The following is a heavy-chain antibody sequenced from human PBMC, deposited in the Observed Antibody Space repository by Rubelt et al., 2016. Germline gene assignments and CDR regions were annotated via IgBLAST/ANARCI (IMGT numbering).Heavy chain of an antibody. D-gene: IGHD1-14*01. V-gene: IGHV2-70*15. CDR3: AIRYVGTITVFDY. Sequence: QVTLRESGPALVKPTQTLTLTCTFSGFSLSTSGMCVSWIRQPPGKALEWLARIDWVVDKYYSTSLKTRLTISKDTSKNQVVLTMTNMDPVDTATYYCAIRYVGTITVFDYWGQGTLVTVSS. J-gene: IGHJ4*02. CDR1: GFSLSTSGMC. CDR2: IDWVVDK.